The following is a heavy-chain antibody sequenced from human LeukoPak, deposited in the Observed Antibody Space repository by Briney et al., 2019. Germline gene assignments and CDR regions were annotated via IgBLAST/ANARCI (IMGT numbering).Heavy chain of an antibody. J-gene: IGHJ4*02. CDR2: ISAYNGNT. Sequence: ASVKVSCKASGYTFTSYGISWVRQAPGQGLEWMGWISAYNGNTNYAQKLQGRVTMTTDTSTSTAYREVRSLRSDDTAVYYCARDGLRFLEWLPDYWGQGTLVTVSS. CDR3: ARDGLRFLEWLPDY. V-gene: IGHV1-18*01. D-gene: IGHD3-3*01. CDR1: GYTFTSYG.